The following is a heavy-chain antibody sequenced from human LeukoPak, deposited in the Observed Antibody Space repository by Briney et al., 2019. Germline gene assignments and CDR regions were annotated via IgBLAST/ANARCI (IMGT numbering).Heavy chain of an antibody. J-gene: IGHJ2*01. CDR2: MSDSGGAT. CDR1: GFTFSIYG. CDR3: AKDVGSSSFWYFDL. V-gene: IGHV3-23*01. Sequence: PGRSLRLSCAASGFTFSIYGMSWVRQAPGKGLDWVSSMSDSGGATYYADSVKGRFTISRDNSKNTLYLQMNSLRAEDTAVYYCAKDVGSSSFWYFDLWGRGTLVTVSS. D-gene: IGHD6-6*01.